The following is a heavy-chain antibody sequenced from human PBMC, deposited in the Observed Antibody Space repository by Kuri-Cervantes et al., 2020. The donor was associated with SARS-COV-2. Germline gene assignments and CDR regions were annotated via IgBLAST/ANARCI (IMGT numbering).Heavy chain of an antibody. Sequence: ASVKVSCKVSGYTLTELSMHWVRQAPGKGLEWMRGFDPEDGETIYAQKFQGRVTMTEDTSTDTAYMELSSLRSEDTAVYYCARDRQLPDDFWSGWFDYWGQGTLVTVSS. V-gene: IGHV1-24*01. D-gene: IGHD3-3*01. J-gene: IGHJ4*02. CDR1: GYTLTELS. CDR2: FDPEDGET. CDR3: ARDRQLPDDFWSGWFDY.